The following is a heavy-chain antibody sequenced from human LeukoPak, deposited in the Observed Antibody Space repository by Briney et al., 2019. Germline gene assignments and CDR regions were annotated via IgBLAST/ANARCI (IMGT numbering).Heavy chain of an antibody. CDR2: IIPIFGTA. V-gene: IGHV1-69*05. J-gene: IGHJ4*02. CDR3: ASSKYSSSWYRPGFDY. CDR1: GGTFRSYA. Sequence: SVKVSXKASGGTFRSYAISWVRQAPGQGLEWMGGIIPIFGTANYAQKFQGRVTITTDESTSTAYMELSSLRSEDTAVYYCASSKYSSSWYRPGFDYWGQGTLVTVSS. D-gene: IGHD6-13*01.